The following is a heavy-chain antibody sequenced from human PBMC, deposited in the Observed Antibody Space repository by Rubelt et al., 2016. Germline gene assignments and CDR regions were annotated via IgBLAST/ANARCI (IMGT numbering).Heavy chain of an antibody. Sequence: QVQLVQSGAEVKKPGASVKVSCKASGYTFTSYGISWVRQAPGQGLEWMGWISAYNDNTNYAQKVHGRVTMTTDTATGTAYMELRSLRSDDTAVYYCARDRIRIAARQGWYFDLWGRGTLVTVSS. CDR2: ISAYNDNT. D-gene: IGHD6-6*01. CDR3: ARDRIRIAARQGWYFDL. J-gene: IGHJ2*01. CDR1: GYTFTSYG. V-gene: IGHV1-18*01.